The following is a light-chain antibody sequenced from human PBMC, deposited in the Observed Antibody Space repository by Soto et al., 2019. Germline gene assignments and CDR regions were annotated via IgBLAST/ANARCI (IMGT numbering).Light chain of an antibody. CDR3: QQTYSSPWT. CDR1: QSISSY. CDR2: GAS. Sequence: DIQMTQSPSSLSASVGDRVTITCRASQSISSYFNWYQQKAGKAPKVLIYGASSLQGGVPSRFNGSGSGTDFTLTISSLQPEDFATYYCQQTYSSPWTFGQGTKVEIK. V-gene: IGKV1-39*01. J-gene: IGKJ1*01.